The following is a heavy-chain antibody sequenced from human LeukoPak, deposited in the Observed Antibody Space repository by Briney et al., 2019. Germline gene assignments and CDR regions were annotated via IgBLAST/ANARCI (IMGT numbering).Heavy chain of an antibody. CDR3: ARDSKLTGTSFDS. Sequence: GASVKVSCKASGRMFTDYYIHWVRQAPGQGLEWMGWMNVDSGATKYAQKFQGRLTMTRDTSISTAFMDLTRLTSDDTAVYYCARDSKLTGTSFDSWGPGTLVTVSS. J-gene: IGHJ4*02. CDR1: GRMFTDYY. CDR2: MNVDSGAT. V-gene: IGHV1-2*02. D-gene: IGHD3-9*01.